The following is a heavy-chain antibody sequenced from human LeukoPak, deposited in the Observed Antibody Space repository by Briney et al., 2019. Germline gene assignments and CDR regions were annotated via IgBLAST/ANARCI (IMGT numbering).Heavy chain of an antibody. V-gene: IGHV1-69*01. J-gene: IGHJ4*02. CDR2: IIPIFGTA. CDR3: ANAEVGARFDY. CDR1: GGTFSSYA. Sequence: ASVTVSCKASGGTFSSYAISWVRQAPGQGLEWMGGIIPIFGTANYAQKFQGRVTITADESTSTAYMELSSLRSEDTAVYYCANAEVGARFDYWGQGTLVTVSS. D-gene: IGHD1-26*01.